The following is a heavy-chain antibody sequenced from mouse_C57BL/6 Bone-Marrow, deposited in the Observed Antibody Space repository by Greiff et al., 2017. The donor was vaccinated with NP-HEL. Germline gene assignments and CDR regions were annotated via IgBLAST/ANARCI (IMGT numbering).Heavy chain of an antibody. V-gene: IGHV1-81*01. Sequence: VQLQQSGAELARPGASVKLSCKASGYTFTSYGISWVKQRTGQGLEWIGEIYPRSGNTYYNEQFKGKATLTAHKSSSTAYMDLRSLTSEDSAVYFCARMGPLYYGSTYWYFDVWGTGTTVTVSS. J-gene: IGHJ1*03. D-gene: IGHD1-1*01. CDR3: ARMGPLYYGSTYWYFDV. CDR1: GYTFTSYG. CDR2: IYPRSGNT.